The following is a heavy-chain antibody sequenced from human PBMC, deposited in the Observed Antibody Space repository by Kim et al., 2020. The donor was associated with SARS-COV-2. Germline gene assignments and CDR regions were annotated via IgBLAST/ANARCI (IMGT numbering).Heavy chain of an antibody. CDR2: IYPGDSDT. D-gene: IGHD6-19*01. CDR3: ARALPTPYSSGWYGSRWFDP. V-gene: IGHV5-51*01. J-gene: IGHJ5*01. Sequence: GESLKISCKGSGYSFTSYWIGWVRQMPGKGLEWMGIIYPGDSDTRYSPSFPGQVTISADKSISTAYLQWSSLKASDTAMYYCARALPTPYSSGWYGSRWFDPWGQGTLVSGSS. CDR1: GYSFTSYW.